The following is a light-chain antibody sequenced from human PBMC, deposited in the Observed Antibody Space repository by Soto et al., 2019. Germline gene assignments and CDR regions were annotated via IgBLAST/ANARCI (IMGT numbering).Light chain of an antibody. V-gene: IGLV6-57*01. Sequence: NFMLTQPHSVSESPGKTVTISCTRGSGSIASNYVQWYQQRPGSSPTTVICEDNQRPSGVPDRFSGSIDSSSNSASLTVSGLRTEDEADYYCQSYDNSNWVFGGGTKLTVL. CDR2: EDN. CDR1: SGSIASNY. J-gene: IGLJ3*02. CDR3: QSYDNSNWV.